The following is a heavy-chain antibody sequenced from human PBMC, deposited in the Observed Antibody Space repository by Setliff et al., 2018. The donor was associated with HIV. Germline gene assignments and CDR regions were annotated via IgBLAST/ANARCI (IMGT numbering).Heavy chain of an antibody. V-gene: IGHV5-51*01. Sequence: GESLKISCKGSGYSFSNYWIAWVRQMPGKGLEWMGAIYPGDSDTRYSQSFRGQVTISADKSIRIAYLQWTSLKASDSATYYCARVQVGGYNFYFDYWGQGTLVTVS. CDR3: ARVQVGGYNFYFDY. D-gene: IGHD5-12*01. CDR2: IYPGDSDT. CDR1: GYSFSNYW. J-gene: IGHJ4*02.